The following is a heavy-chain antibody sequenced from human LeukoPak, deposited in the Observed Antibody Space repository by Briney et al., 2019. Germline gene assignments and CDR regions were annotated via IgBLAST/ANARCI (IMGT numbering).Heavy chain of an antibody. D-gene: IGHD6-13*01. Sequence: GGSLRLSCAASGFTFSSYWMSWVRQAPGKGLEWVAKIKQDGSEKSYVYSVKGRFTISRDNARNSLYLQMNSLRAEDTAVYYCARRIAGTDKYFDYWGQGTLVTVSS. CDR1: GFTFSSYW. V-gene: IGHV3-7*01. CDR3: ARRIAGTDKYFDY. J-gene: IGHJ4*02. CDR2: IKQDGSEK.